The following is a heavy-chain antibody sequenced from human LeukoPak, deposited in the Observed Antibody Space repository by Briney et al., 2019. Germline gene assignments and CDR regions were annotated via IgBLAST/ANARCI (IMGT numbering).Heavy chain of an antibody. Sequence: SVKVSCKASGGTFSSYAISWVRQAPGQGLEWMGGIIPIFGTANYAQKFQGRVTITADESTSTAYMELRSLRSEDTPVYYCARSYYFRPFDIWGQGTMVTVSS. J-gene: IGHJ3*02. CDR3: ARSYYFRPFDI. CDR2: IIPIFGTA. D-gene: IGHD2/OR15-2a*01. V-gene: IGHV1-69*13. CDR1: GGTFSSYA.